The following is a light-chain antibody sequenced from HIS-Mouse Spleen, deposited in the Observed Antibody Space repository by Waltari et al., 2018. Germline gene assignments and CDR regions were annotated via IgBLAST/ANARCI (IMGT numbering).Light chain of an antibody. CDR3: SSYAGSNNSLYV. CDR1: SSDVGGYNY. CDR2: EVS. J-gene: IGLJ1*01. Sequence: QSALTQPPSASGSPGQSVTISCTGTSSDVGGYNYVSWYQQHPGKAPKLIIYEVSKSTSGVPVSFAGSKSGNTASLTVSGLQAEDEADYYCSSYAGSNNSLYVFGTGTKVTVL. V-gene: IGLV2-8*01.